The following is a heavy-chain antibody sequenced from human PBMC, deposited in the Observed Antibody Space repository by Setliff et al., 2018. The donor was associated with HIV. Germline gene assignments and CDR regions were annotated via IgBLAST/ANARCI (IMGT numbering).Heavy chain of an antibody. V-gene: IGHV3-30*02. Sequence: GGSLRLSCAASGFTFSSYGMHWVRQAPGKGLEWVAVIWNDGSNKYYADSVKGRFTISRDNSKNTLYLQMNSLRTEDTAVYYCAKDPEYSSSYYFFYMDVWGKGTTVTVSS. J-gene: IGHJ6*03. D-gene: IGHD6-6*01. CDR3: AKDPEYSSSYYFFYMDV. CDR2: IWNDGSNK. CDR1: GFTFSSYG.